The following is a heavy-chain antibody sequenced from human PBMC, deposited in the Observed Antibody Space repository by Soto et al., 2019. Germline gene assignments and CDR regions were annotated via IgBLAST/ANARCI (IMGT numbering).Heavy chain of an antibody. Sequence: QLHLRESGPGLVKPSETLSLTCTVSGGSITSSSYYWGWIRQPPGKGLEWIGSIYYSGSTYYNPSLKIRVTISVNTSNDQFSLKLSSVTAADTAVYYCATQEVGGSYVYTFDPWGQGTLVTVSS. J-gene: IGHJ5*02. D-gene: IGHD1-26*01. CDR1: GGSITSSSYY. V-gene: IGHV4-39*01. CDR3: ATQEVGGSYVYTFDP. CDR2: IYYSGST.